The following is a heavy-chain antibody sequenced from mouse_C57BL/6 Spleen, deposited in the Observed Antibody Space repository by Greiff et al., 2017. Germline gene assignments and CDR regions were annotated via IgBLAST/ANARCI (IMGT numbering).Heavy chain of an antibody. V-gene: IGHV3-6*01. CDR3: ARAYDYDGAWFAY. J-gene: IGHJ3*01. CDR2: ISYDGSN. CDR1: GYSITSGYY. D-gene: IGHD2-4*01. Sequence: EVKLQESGPGLVKPSQSLSLTCSITGYSITSGYYWNWIRQFPGNKLEWMGYISYDGSNNYNPSLKNRISITRDTSKNQFFLKLNSVTTEDTATYYCARAYDYDGAWFAYWGQGTLVTVSA.